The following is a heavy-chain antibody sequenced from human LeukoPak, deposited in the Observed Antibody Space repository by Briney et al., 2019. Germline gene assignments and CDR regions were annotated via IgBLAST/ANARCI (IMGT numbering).Heavy chain of an antibody. CDR2: MYHSEST. Sequence: SETLSLTCAVSGYPISRGYSWGWIRPPPGKGLEWIGNMYHSESTHYHPPLKSRATISPDKPKNQFSLKLTSVTASDTAVYYCARFDHVWETHGMDAFDLWGQGTMVTVSS. CDR1: GYPISRGYS. V-gene: IGHV4-38-2*01. J-gene: IGHJ3*01. D-gene: IGHD3-16*01. CDR3: ARFDHVWETHGMDAFDL.